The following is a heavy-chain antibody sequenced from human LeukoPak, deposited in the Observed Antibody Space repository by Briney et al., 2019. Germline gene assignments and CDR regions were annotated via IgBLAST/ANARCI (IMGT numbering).Heavy chain of an antibody. Sequence: PSETLSLTCTVSVGSIGTNYGTWIRQPPGKGLEYIGYMYYTGGTNYNPSLKSRFTISVYTSKNQFSLKLSSVTAADTAVYFYAKYGKRGWVIDNWGQGTLVTVSS. J-gene: IGHJ4*02. V-gene: IGHV4-59*08. D-gene: IGHD6-19*01. CDR3: AKYGKRGWVIDN. CDR1: VGSIGTNY. CDR2: MYYTGGT.